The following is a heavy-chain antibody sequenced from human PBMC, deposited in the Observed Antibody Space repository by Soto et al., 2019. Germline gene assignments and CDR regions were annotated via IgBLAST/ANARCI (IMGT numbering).Heavy chain of an antibody. Sequence: QVHLVESGGGVVQPGRSLRLSCAASGLTFSNYAMHWVRQAPGKGLEWVAFISYDGTNRCYPDSVKGRFTISRDNSKNTVYLQMNSLKTEDTAVYYCARESSSTVTTGGGGSAKDYWGQGNLVTVSS. CDR3: ARESSSTVTTGGGGSAKDY. CDR2: ISYDGTNR. V-gene: IGHV3-30-3*01. CDR1: GLTFSNYA. J-gene: IGHJ4*02. D-gene: IGHD4-17*01.